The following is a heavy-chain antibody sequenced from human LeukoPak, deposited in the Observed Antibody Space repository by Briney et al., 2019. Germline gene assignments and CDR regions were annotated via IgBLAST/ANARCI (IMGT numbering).Heavy chain of an antibody. CDR3: ARDSSMLRGPLVIYYFDF. V-gene: IGHV3-30*03. J-gene: IGHJ4*02. D-gene: IGHD3-10*01. CDR2: ISYDGSNK. Sequence: GGSLRLSCAASGFTFSSYGMHWVRQAPGKGLEWVAVISYDGSNKYYADSVKGRFTISRDNSKNTLYLQMNSLRAEDTAVYYCARDSSMLRGPLVIYYFDFWGQGTLVTVSS. CDR1: GFTFSSYG.